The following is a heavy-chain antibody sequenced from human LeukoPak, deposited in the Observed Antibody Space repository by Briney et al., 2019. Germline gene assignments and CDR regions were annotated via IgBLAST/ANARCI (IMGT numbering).Heavy chain of an antibody. CDR3: ARDSEYYYGPSGAFDI. CDR1: GYTFTSYA. J-gene: IGHJ3*02. D-gene: IGHD3-10*01. Sequence: ASVKVSCKASGYTFTSYAMHWVRQAPGQRLEWMGWINAGNGNTKYSQKFQGRVTITRDTSASTAYMELSSLRSEDTAVYYCARDSEYYYGPSGAFDIWGQGTMVTVSS. V-gene: IGHV1-3*01. CDR2: INAGNGNT.